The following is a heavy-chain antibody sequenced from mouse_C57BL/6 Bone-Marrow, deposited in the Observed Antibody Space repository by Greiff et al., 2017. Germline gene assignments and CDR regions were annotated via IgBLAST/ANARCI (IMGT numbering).Heavy chain of an antibody. CDR1: GYSITSGYY. D-gene: IGHD2-4*01. CDR2: ISYDGSN. V-gene: IGHV3-6*01. CDR3: ARRGDYDYDALLDY. J-gene: IGHJ2*01. Sequence: ESGPGLVKPSQSLSLTCSVTGYSITSGYYWNWIRQFPGNKLEWMGYISYDGSNNYNPSLKNRISITRDTSKNQFFLKLNSVTTEDTATYYGARRGDYDYDALLDYWGQGTTLTVSS.